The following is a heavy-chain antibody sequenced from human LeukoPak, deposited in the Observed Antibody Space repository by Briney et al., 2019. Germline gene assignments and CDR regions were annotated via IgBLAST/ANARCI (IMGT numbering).Heavy chain of an antibody. D-gene: IGHD3-16*01. CDR1: GFTFSSYG. V-gene: IGHV3-30*18. CDR2: ISYDGSNK. CDR3: AKGGDY. J-gene: IGHJ4*02. Sequence: GGSLRLSCAASGFTFSSYGMHWVRQAPGKGLEWVAVISYDGSNKYYENSVKGRFTISRDNSKNTLYLQMNSLRAEDTAVYYCAKGGDYWGQGTLVTVSS.